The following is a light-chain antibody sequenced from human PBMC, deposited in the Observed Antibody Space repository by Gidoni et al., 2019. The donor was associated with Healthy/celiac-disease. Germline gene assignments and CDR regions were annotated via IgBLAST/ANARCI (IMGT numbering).Light chain of an antibody. V-gene: IGKV1-33*01. CDR1: QDISNY. J-gene: IGKJ2*01. CDR3: QQCDNLPYT. CDR2: DAS. Sequence: DLQMTPPPSSLSASVGDRVTITCQASQDISNYLNWYQQKPGKAPKLLIYDASNWETGVPSRFSGSGSGTDFTFTISSLQPEDIATYYCQQCDNLPYTFGQGTKLEIK.